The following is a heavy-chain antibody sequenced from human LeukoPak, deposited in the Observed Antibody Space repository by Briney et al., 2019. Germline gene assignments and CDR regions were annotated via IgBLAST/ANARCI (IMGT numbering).Heavy chain of an antibody. Sequence: SVKVSCKASGGTFSSYAISWVRQAPGQGLEWMGRIIPIFGTANYAHKFQGRVTITTDESTSTAYMELSSLRSEDTAVYYCARGIGYGYGLFDYWGQGTLVTVSS. J-gene: IGHJ4*02. D-gene: IGHD5-18*01. V-gene: IGHV1-69*05. CDR3: ARGIGYGYGLFDY. CDR2: IIPIFGTA. CDR1: GGTFSSYA.